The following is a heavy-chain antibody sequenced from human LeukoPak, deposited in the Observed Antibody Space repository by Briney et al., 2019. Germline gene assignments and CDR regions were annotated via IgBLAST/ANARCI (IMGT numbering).Heavy chain of an antibody. CDR1: GGSISSYY. J-gene: IGHJ4*02. CDR3: ARGGYYYDSSGHHDY. Sequence: PSETLSLTCTVSGGSISSYYWSWIRQPAGKGLEWIGRIYTSGSTNYNPSLKSRVTMSVDTSKNQFSLKLSSVTAADTAVYYCARGGYYYDSSGHHDYWGQGTLVTVSS. CDR2: IYTSGST. D-gene: IGHD3-22*01. V-gene: IGHV4-4*07.